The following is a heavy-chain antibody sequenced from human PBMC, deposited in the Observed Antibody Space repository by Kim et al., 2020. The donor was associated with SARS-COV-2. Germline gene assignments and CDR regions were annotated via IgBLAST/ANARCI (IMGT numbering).Heavy chain of an antibody. CDR3: ARDIRGDGSIDY. V-gene: IGHV3-33*01. Sequence: GGSLRLSCAASGFTFSSYGMHWVRQAPGKGLEWVAVIWYDGSNKYYADSVKGRFTISRDNSKNTLYLQMNSLRAEDTAVYYCARDIRGDGSIDYWGQGTLVTVSS. D-gene: IGHD3-10*01. CDR1: GFTFSSYG. CDR2: IWYDGSNK. J-gene: IGHJ4*02.